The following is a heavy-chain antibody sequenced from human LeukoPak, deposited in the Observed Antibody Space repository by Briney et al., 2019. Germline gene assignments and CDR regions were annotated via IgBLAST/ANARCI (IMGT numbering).Heavy chain of an antibody. J-gene: IGHJ3*02. V-gene: IGHV3-21*04. CDR2: ISTSSSYI. Sequence: GGSLRLSCAASGFTFSSYAMSWVRQAPGKGLEWVSSISTSSSYIYYADSVKGRFTISRDNAKNSLYLQMDSLRAEDTAVYYCAKDRAPAAGDDAFDIWGQGTMVTVSS. CDR3: AKDRAPAAGDDAFDI. D-gene: IGHD2-2*01. CDR1: GFTFSSYA.